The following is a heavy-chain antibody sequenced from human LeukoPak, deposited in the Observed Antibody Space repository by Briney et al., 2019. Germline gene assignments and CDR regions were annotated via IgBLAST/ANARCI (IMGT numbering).Heavy chain of an antibody. V-gene: IGHV4-30-2*01. CDR2: IYHSGST. CDR1: GGSTSSGGYS. CDR3: ASRMMNYYGSGGYFDY. D-gene: IGHD3-10*01. J-gene: IGHJ4*02. Sequence: SETLSLTCAVSGGSTSSGGYSWSWIRQPPGKGLEWIGYIYHSGSTYYNPSLKSRVTISVDRSKNQFSLKLSSVTAADTAVYYCASRMMNYYGSGGYFDYWGQGTLVTVSS.